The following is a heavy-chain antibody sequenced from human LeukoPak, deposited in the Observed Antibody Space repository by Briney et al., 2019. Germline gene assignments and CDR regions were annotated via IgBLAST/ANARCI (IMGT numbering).Heavy chain of an antibody. Sequence: PSQTLSLTCAVYGGSFSGYYWGWIRQPPGKGLEWIGEINHSGSTNYNPSLKSRVTISVDTSKSQFSLKLSSVTAADTAVYYCARDRRQGYSYGFYYYYGMDVWGQGTTVTVSS. CDR2: INHSGST. V-gene: IGHV4-34*01. CDR1: GGSFSGYY. J-gene: IGHJ6*02. CDR3: ARDRRQGYSYGFYYYYGMDV. D-gene: IGHD5-18*01.